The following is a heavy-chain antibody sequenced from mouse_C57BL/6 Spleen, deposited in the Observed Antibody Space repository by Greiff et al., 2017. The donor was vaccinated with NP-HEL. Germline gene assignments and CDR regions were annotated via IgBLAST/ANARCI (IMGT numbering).Heavy chain of an antibody. V-gene: IGHV5-9-1*02. D-gene: IGHD3-1*01. J-gene: IGHJ3*01. CDR2: ISSGGDYI. Sequence: EVKLVESGEGLVKPGGSLKLSCAASGFTFSSYAMSWVRQTPEKRLEWVAYISSGGDYIYYADTVKGRFTISRDNARNTLYLQMSRLKSEDTAMYYCTRDGGGYYQAWFAYWGQGTLGTVSA. CDR1: GFTFSSYA. CDR3: TRDGGGYYQAWFAY.